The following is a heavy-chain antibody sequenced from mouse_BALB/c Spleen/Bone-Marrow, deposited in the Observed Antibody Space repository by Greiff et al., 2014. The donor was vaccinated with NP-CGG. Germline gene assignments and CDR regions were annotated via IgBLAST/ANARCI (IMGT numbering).Heavy chain of an antibody. CDR3: ARCYYGYYFDY. Sequence: EVKLQESGAELVKPGASVKLSCTASGFNIKDTYMHWVKQRPEQGLEWIGRIDPANGNTKYDPKFQGKATITANTSSNTAYLQLSSLTSEDTAVYYCARCYYGYYFDYWGQGTTLTVSS. CDR2: IDPANGNT. V-gene: IGHV14-3*02. D-gene: IGHD1-2*01. CDR1: GFNIKDTY. J-gene: IGHJ2*01.